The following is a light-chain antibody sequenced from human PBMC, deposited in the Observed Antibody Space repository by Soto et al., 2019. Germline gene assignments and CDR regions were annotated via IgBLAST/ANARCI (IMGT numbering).Light chain of an antibody. CDR2: GAS. V-gene: IGKV3-15*01. J-gene: IGKJ1*01. CDR3: QQYNNWLWT. Sequence: TQSPATLSVSAGQSTPLSCRASQSVSTNLAWYQQKPGQAPRLLIYGASTRATGMPARFSGSGSGTDFALIISSLQSEDSAIYYCQQYNNWLWTFGQGTKVDI. CDR1: QSVSTN.